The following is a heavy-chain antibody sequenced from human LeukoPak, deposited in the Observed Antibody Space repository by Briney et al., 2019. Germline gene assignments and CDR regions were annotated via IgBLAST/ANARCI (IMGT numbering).Heavy chain of an antibody. CDR3: ANYFDY. CDR2: ISYDGSNK. CDR1: GFTFSAHY. V-gene: IGHV3-30*18. Sequence: PGGSLRLSCAASGFTFSAHYMDWVRQAPGKGLEWVAVISYDGSNKYYADSVKGRFTISRDNSKNTLYLQMNSLRAEDTAVYYCANYFDYWGQGTLVTVSS. J-gene: IGHJ4*02.